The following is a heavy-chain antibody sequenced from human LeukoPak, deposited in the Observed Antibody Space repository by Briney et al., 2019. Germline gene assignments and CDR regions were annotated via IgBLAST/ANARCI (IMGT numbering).Heavy chain of an antibody. CDR3: VRDSGEGGTFDY. Sequence: GGSLRLSCAASGFTFSSYSMNWVRQAPGNGLEWVSHINIVNNAIYYSGSVKGRFTISRDNAKNSLYLQMNSLRAEDTAVYYGVRDSGEGGTFDYWGQGTLVSVSS. CDR2: INIVNNAI. V-gene: IGHV3-48*04. D-gene: IGHD1-26*01. J-gene: IGHJ4*02. CDR1: GFTFSSYS.